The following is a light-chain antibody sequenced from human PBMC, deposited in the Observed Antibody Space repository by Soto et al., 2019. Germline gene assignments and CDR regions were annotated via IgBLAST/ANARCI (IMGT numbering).Light chain of an antibody. CDR2: LGS. J-gene: IGKJ5*01. CDR1: QSLVYNNTYIY. Sequence: MTQSPLILPVTPGEPASISCRSSQSLVYNNTYIYLDWYLQKPGQSPQLLIYLGSHRATGAPDRFSGSGTGTDFTLKVSRVEAGDVGTYYCMQTLQGVTFGQGTRLEIQ. CDR3: MQTLQGVT. V-gene: IGKV2-28*01.